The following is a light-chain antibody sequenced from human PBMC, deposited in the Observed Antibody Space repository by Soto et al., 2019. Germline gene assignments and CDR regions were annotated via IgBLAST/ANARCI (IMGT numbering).Light chain of an antibody. CDR3: QSYDSINHGV. V-gene: IGLV6-57*03. CDR2: ENN. J-gene: IGLJ3*02. Sequence: LTQPHSVSESPGKTVTISCTRSSGSIASHYVQWYQQRPGSAPSTVMFENNQIPSGVPDRFSGSIDTSSNSVSLTISGLRTEDEADYYCQSYDSINHGVFGGGTKLTVL. CDR1: SGSIASHY.